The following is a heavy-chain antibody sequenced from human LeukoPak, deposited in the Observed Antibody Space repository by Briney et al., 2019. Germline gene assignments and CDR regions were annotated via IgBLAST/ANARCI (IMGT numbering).Heavy chain of an antibody. D-gene: IGHD3-9*01. Sequence: GRSLRLSCAASGFTFSSYAMHWVRQAPGKGLEWVSYISSSGSTIYYADSVKGRFTISRDNAKNSLYLQMNSLRAEDTAVYYCARGGNRYDILTGAHYFDYWGQGTLVTVSS. CDR2: ISSSGSTI. V-gene: IGHV3-48*04. CDR1: GFTFSSYA. J-gene: IGHJ4*02. CDR3: ARGGNRYDILTGAHYFDY.